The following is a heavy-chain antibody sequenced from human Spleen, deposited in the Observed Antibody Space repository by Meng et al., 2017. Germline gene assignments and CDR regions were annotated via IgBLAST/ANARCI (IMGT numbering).Heavy chain of an antibody. CDR1: GFTFSIYA. D-gene: IGHD3/OR15-3a*01. CDR2: ISSSTTTI. CDR3: ARGLNYYYGMDV. J-gene: IGHJ6*02. V-gene: IGHV3-48*04. Sequence: GESLKISCVASGFTFSIYAMNWVRQAPGKGLEWLAHISSSTTTIYYADSVKGRFTISRDNAENSLYLQMNRLRAEDTAVYYCARGLNYYYGMDVWGQGTTVTVSS.